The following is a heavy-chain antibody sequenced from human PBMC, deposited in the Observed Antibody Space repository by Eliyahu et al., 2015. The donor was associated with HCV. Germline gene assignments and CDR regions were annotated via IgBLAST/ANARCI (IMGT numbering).Heavy chain of an antibody. CDR3: ARGIGRSGYADY. Sequence: QLQLQESGPGLVKPSETLSLTCTVSGGSISSSSYYWGWIRQPPGKGLEWIGSIYYSGSTYYNPSLKSRVTISVDTSKNQFSLKLSSVTAADTAVYYCARGIGRSGYADYWSQGTLVTVSS. D-gene: IGHD5-12*01. J-gene: IGHJ4*02. V-gene: IGHV4-39*01. CDR1: GGSISSSSYY. CDR2: IYYSGST.